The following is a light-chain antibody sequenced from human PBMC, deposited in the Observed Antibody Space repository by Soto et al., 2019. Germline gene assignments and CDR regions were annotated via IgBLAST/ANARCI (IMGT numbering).Light chain of an antibody. CDR1: QSVDSTY. CDR2: GAS. Sequence: EIWLTQSPGTLSLSPGERATLSCRASQSVDSTYLTWYQQKPGQAPRLLIYGASGRATGIPDRFSGSGSGTDFTLTISSLQSEDFALYYCQQYNNWPLTFGQGTKVDIK. CDR3: QQYNNWPLT. V-gene: IGKV3-20*01. J-gene: IGKJ1*01.